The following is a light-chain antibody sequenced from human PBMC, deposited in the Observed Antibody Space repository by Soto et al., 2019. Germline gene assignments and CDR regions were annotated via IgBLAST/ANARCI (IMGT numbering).Light chain of an antibody. CDR2: EVS. V-gene: IGLV2-8*01. CDR3: SSFAGSNEVV. CDR1: SSDVGAYNY. J-gene: IGLJ3*02. Sequence: QSALTQPPSASGSPGQSVTISCTGPSSDVGAYNYVSWYQQHPGKAPKVMIFEVSKRPSGVPDRFSGSKSGNTASLTVSGLQAEDEADYYCSSFAGSNEVVFGGGTKLTVL.